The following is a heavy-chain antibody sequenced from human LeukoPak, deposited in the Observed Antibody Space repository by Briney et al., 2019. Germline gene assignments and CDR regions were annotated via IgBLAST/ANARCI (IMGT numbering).Heavy chain of an antibody. J-gene: IGHJ6*02. V-gene: IGHV5-51*01. CDR2: IYPGDSDT. CDR1: GYSFTSYW. CDR3: ARHYDCSSTGCQNYYYYYGMDV. D-gene: IGHD2-2*01. Sequence: GESLKISCKGSGYSFTSYWIGWVRQMPGKGLEWMGIIYPGDSDTRYSPSFQGQVTISADKSISTAYLQWSSLKASDTAMYYCARHYDCSSTGCQNYYYYYGMDVWGQGTTVTVSS.